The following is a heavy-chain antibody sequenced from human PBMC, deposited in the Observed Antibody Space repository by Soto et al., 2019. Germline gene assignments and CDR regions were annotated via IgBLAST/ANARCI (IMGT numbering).Heavy chain of an antibody. Sequence: QVQLVESEGGVVQPGRSLRLSCAASGFTFSSYGMHWVRQAPGKGLEWVAVIWYDGSNKYYADSVKGRFTISRDNSKNPLYLQMNSLRAEDTAVYYCARDGWQWLGRVLGNFDYWGQGTLVTVSS. D-gene: IGHD6-19*01. J-gene: IGHJ4*02. CDR3: ARDGWQWLGRVLGNFDY. V-gene: IGHV3-33*01. CDR1: GFTFSSYG. CDR2: IWYDGSNK.